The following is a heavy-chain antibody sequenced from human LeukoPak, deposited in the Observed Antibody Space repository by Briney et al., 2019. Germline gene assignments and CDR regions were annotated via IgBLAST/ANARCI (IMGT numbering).Heavy chain of an antibody. CDR2: ISGSAGST. D-gene: IGHD1-26*01. J-gene: IGHJ4*02. V-gene: IGHV3-23*01. CDR3: AKDYIVGPSFDY. CDR1: GFTFSSYA. Sequence: RGSLRLSCAASGFTFSSYAMSWVRQAPGKGLEWVSAISGSAGSTYYADSVKGRFTISRDNSNNTVYLQMNSLRAEDTAVYYCAKDYIVGPSFDYWGQGTLVTVSS.